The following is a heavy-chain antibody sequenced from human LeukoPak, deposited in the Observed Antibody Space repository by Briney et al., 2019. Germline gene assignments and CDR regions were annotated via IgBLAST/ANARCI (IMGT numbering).Heavy chain of an antibody. V-gene: IGHV1-2*02. CDR3: ARSSGSYWEFDY. D-gene: IGHD1-26*01. J-gene: IGHJ4*02. Sequence: ASVKVSCKASGYTFTGYYMHWVRQAPGQGLEWMGWINPNSGGTNYVQKFQGRVTMTRDTSISTAYMELSRLRSDDTAVYYCARSSGSYWEFDYWGQGTLVTVSS. CDR2: INPNSGGT. CDR1: GYTFTGYY.